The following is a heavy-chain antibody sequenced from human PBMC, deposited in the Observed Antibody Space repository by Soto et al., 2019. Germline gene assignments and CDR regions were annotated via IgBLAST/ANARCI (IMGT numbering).Heavy chain of an antibody. D-gene: IGHD1-20*01. CDR3: VRGLITGEYSYYGLDV. CDR2: ISTSSNFI. V-gene: IGHV3-21*01. J-gene: IGHJ6*02. CDR1: GFRFNIYN. Sequence: PGGSLRLCCVGSGFRFNIYNINWIRQAPGKGREWVSSISTSSNFIYYVDSVEGRFTISRDNAKNSVYLQMDSLRAEHTAVYYCVRGLITGEYSYYGLDVGGQGTTVTVSS.